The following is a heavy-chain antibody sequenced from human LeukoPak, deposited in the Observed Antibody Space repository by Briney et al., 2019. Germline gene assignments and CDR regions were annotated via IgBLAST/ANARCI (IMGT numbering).Heavy chain of an antibody. CDR1: GNSISKFA. Sequence: SVKVSCKASGNSISKFAVSWVRQAPGQGLEWMGGIIPLFGTADYPQKFQGRVTITADESTSTTYMELSSLKSEDTATYYCTTRSCGAGACSSSFYYYYGLHFWGQGTPVFVSS. V-gene: IGHV1-69*13. CDR2: IIPLFGTA. J-gene: IGHJ4*03. CDR3: TTRSCGAGACSSSFYYYYGLHF. D-gene: IGHD3-16*01.